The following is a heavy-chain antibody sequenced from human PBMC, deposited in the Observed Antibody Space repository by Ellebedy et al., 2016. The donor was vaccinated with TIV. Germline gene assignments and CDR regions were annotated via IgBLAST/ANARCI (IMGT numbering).Heavy chain of an antibody. V-gene: IGHV4-34*01. CDR2: INQSGRT. Sequence: SETLSLTCAVYGGSFSGYYWSWIRQPPGKGLEWIGEINQSGRTNYNPSLDKGRVTISVDTSKNQFSLRLSSVTAADTAVYYCAEGRGGWYYFDYWGQGTPVTVSS. J-gene: IGHJ4*02. CDR1: GGSFSGYY. D-gene: IGHD2-15*01. CDR3: AEGRGGWYYFDY.